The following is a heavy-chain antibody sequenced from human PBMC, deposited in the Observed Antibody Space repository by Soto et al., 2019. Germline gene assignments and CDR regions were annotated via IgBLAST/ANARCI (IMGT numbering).Heavy chain of an antibody. D-gene: IGHD2-2*01. J-gene: IGHJ4*02. CDR1: GFTFSSYA. V-gene: IGHV3-23*01. CDR2: ISGSGGST. Sequence: EVQLLESGGGLVQPGGSLRLSCAASGFTFSSYAMSWVRQAPGKGLEWVSAISGSGGSTYYADSVKGRFTISRDNSKNTLYLQMNSLRAEDTAVYYCAKELPLVVVVPAAMGYWGQGTLVTVSS. CDR3: AKELPLVVVVPAAMGY.